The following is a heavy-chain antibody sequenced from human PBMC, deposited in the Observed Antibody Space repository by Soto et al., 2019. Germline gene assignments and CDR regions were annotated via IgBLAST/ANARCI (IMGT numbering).Heavy chain of an antibody. CDR3: ARDDAFQNENGFDI. D-gene: IGHD1-1*01. CDR2: MNPDGSQE. V-gene: IGHV3-7*01. CDR1: GFAFSTYW. Sequence: EVQLVESGGGLVQPGGSLRLSCAASGFAFSTYWMSWVRQAPGQGLEWVATMNPDGSQEYYVDSVKGRFTVSRDNAKKSLYLQMNSLRAEDTAVYYCARDDAFQNENGFDIWGQGTMVTVSS. J-gene: IGHJ3*02.